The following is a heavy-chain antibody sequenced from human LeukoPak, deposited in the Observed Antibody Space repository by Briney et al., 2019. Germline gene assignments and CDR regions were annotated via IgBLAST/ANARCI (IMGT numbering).Heavy chain of an antibody. D-gene: IGHD2-2*01. J-gene: IGHJ5*02. V-gene: IGHV4-59*01. CDR1: GTSIKTYY. CDR2: IFDRGTT. Sequence: SETLSLTCNVSGTSIKTYYWSWIRQPPGKGLEWIGYIFDRGTTNYNPSLKSRVTISVDTSKNQFSLKLSSVTAADTAVYYCARDTRHRYCSSTSCYRGWLDPWGQGTLATVSS. CDR3: ARDTRHRYCSSTSCYRGWLDP.